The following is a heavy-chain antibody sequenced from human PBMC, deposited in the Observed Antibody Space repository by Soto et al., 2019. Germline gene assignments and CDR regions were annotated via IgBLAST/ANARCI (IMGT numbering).Heavy chain of an antibody. Sequence: EVQLVESGGGLVQPGRSLRLSCTASGFTFGDYAMSWVRQAPGKGLEWVGFIRSNAYGGTTEYAASVKGRFTISRDDSKSIAYLQMNSLKTEDTAVYYCTSLYPARITIFGVVSPCMDVWGQGTTVTVSS. CDR3: TSLYPARITIFGVVSPCMDV. J-gene: IGHJ6*02. V-gene: IGHV3-49*04. CDR2: IRSNAYGGTT. D-gene: IGHD3-3*01. CDR1: GFTFGDYA.